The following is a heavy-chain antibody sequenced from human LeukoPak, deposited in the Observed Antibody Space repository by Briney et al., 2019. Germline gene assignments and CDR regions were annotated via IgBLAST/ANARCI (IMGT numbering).Heavy chain of an antibody. CDR1: GFTFSNYN. CDR3: ARGTNWGGDDAFDI. D-gene: IGHD7-27*01. V-gene: IGHV3-21*01. Sequence: GGSLRLSCEASGFTFSNYNMNWVRQAPGKGLEWVSSISSGSSYIYYADSVKGRFTISRDNAKNSLYLQMTSLRAEDTAAYYCARGTNWGGDDAFDIWGQGTMVTVSS. J-gene: IGHJ3*02. CDR2: ISSGSSYI.